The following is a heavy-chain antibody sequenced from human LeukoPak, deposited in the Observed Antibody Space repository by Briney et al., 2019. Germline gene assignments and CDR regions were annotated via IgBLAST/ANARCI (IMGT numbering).Heavy chain of an antibody. CDR1: GGSISSGGHS. V-gene: IGHV4-30-2*01. CDR3: ARAPKTAMEYYFDY. Sequence: SQTLSLTCTVSGGSISSGGHSWSWIRQPPGKGLEWIGYIYHSGSGSTYYNPSLKSRVTISIDKSKNQFSLKLNSVTAADTAVYYCARAPKTAMEYYFDYWGQGTLVTVSS. D-gene: IGHD5-18*01. J-gene: IGHJ4*02. CDR2: IYHSGSGST.